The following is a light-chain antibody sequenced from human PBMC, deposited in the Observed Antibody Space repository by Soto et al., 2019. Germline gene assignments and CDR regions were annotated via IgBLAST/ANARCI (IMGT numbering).Light chain of an antibody. CDR2: KTN. CDR3: ASWDDSLRWV. Sequence: QSVLPQPPAASGTPGQRVTISCFGSSPNIGSQFVYWYQQLPGAAPKLLIYKTNQRPPGVPDRFSGSKSGASASLAISGLRTEDEADYYSASWDDSLRWVFGGGTKLTVL. V-gene: IGLV1-47*01. CDR1: SPNIGSQF. J-gene: IGLJ3*02.